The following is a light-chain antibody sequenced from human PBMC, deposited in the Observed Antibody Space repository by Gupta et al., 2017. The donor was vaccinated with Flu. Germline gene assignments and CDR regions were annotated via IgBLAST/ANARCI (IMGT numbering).Light chain of an antibody. CDR1: RSTIGSNN. V-gene: IGLV1-47*02. J-gene: IGLJ1*01. CDR2: NDN. CDR3: AAWDDSMSTYL. Sequence: VTSSCSGSRSTIGSNNVNWYQQCPGTAPKLLIYNDNERPSGVPDRFSGSRSGTSASVAVSGLRAEDEADYYCAAWDDSMSTYLFAAGTKVTVL.